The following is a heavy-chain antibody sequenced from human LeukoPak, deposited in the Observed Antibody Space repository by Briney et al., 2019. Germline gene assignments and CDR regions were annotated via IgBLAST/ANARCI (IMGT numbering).Heavy chain of an antibody. Sequence: SETLSLTCAVYGGSFSGYYWSWIRQPPGKGLEWIGEINHSGSTNYNPSLKSRVTISVDTSKNQFSLKLSSATAADTAVYYCARGGVLLWFRELFDYWGQGTLVTVPS. CDR1: GGSFSGYY. CDR2: INHSGST. V-gene: IGHV4-34*01. D-gene: IGHD3-10*01. CDR3: ARGGVLLWFRELFDY. J-gene: IGHJ4*02.